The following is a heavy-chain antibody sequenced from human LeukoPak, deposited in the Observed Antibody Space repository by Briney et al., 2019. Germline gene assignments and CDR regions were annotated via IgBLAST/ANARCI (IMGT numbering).Heavy chain of an antibody. CDR2: IYYSGST. CDR3: ARDTAGWGSDAFDI. Sequence: SETLSLTCTVSGGSITSGDYYWSWIRQPPGKGLEWIEYIYYSGSTYYNPSLKSRVTISLDTSKNQFSLKLSSVTAADTAVYYCARDTAGWGSDAFDIWGQGTMVTVSS. D-gene: IGHD7-27*01. CDR1: GGSITSGDYY. V-gene: IGHV4-30-4*01. J-gene: IGHJ3*02.